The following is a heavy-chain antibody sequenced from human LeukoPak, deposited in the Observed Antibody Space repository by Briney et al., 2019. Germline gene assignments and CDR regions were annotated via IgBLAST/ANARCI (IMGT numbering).Heavy chain of an antibody. Sequence: GGSLRLSCAAFGFSFSYYWMTWVRQAPGMGLEWVANINHDGSEKYYVDSVKGRFTISRDNADNSVSLQMNSLRAEDTAVYYCARDIIWGQGTLVTVSS. CDR2: INHDGSEK. D-gene: IGHD3-10*01. V-gene: IGHV3-7*01. CDR1: GFSFSYYW. CDR3: ARDII. J-gene: IGHJ4*02.